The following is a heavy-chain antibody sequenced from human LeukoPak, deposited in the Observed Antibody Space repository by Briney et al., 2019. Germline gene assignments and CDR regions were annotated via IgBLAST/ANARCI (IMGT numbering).Heavy chain of an antibody. CDR1: GFTFSSFA. CDR2: ISGSGGGT. CDR3: AREFDDSSGYFGDYFDY. D-gene: IGHD3-22*01. J-gene: IGHJ4*02. V-gene: IGHV3-23*01. Sequence: PGGSLRLSCAASGFTFSSFAMSWVRQAPGKGLEWVSTISGSGGGTYYADSVKGRFTISRDNSKNTLYLQMNSLRAEDTAVYYCAREFDDSSGYFGDYFDYWGQGTLVTVSS.